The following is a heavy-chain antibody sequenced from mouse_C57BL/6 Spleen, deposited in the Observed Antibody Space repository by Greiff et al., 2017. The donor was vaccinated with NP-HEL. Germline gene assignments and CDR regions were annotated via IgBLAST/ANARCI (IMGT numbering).Heavy chain of an antibody. D-gene: IGHD1-1*01. CDR2: IYPGDGDT. J-gene: IGHJ2*01. V-gene: IGHV1-82*01. CDR1: GYAFSSSW. CDR3: ARSYYYSEDY. Sequence: VHLVESGPELVKPGASVKISCKASGYAFSSSWMNWVKQRPGKGLEWIGRIYPGDGDTNYNGKFKGKATLTADKSSSTAYMQLSSLTSEDSAVYFCARSYYYSEDYWGQGTTLTVSS.